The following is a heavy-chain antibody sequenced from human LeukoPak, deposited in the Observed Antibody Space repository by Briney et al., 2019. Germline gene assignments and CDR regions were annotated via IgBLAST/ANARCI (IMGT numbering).Heavy chain of an antibody. CDR3: ARGQASYGIDY. V-gene: IGHV4-31*03. J-gene: IGHJ4*02. CDR2: IYYSGST. CDR1: GGSISSGGYY. D-gene: IGHD2-8*01. Sequence: SETLSLTCTVSGGSISSGGYYWSWLRQHPGKGLEWIGYIYYSGSTYYNPSLKSRVTISVDTSKNQFSLKLSSVTAADTAVYYCARGQASYGIDYWGQGTLVTVSS.